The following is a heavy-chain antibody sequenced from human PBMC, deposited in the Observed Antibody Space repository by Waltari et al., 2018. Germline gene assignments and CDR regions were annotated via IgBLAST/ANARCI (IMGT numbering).Heavy chain of an antibody. CDR1: GFTSIRSA. V-gene: IGHV3-23*01. J-gene: IGHJ4*02. Sequence: EVQLLASGGGLVQPGGSLRLSCDASGFTSIRSAMSWVRQAPGKWLEWVSSISGPGLTTFYADSGKGRFSISRDNSKNTLYLQINGLRADDTAVYYCAKVGGIAAAEFQFDFWGRGTLVTVSS. D-gene: IGHD6-13*01. CDR2: ISGPGLTT. CDR3: AKVGGIAAAEFQFDF.